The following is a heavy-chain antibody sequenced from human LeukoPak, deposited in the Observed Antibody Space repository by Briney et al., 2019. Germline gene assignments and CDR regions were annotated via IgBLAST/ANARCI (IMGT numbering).Heavy chain of an antibody. D-gene: IGHD2-15*01. CDR1: SGSISTSNYY. J-gene: IGHJ6*03. CDR3: ARSVEGYCRGGSCYYYSYYMDV. V-gene: IGHV4-61*05. CDR2: IYYSGST. Sequence: SETLSLTCTVSSGSISTSNYYWGWVRQPPGKALEWIGNIYYSGSTNYNPSLKSRVTISVDTSKNQFSLKLSSVTAADTAVYYCARSVEGYCRGGSCYYYSYYMDVWGKGTTVTVSS.